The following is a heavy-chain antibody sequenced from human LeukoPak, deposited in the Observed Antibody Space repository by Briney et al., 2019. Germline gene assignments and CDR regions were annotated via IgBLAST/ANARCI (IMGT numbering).Heavy chain of an antibody. CDR2: ISWNSGSI. D-gene: IGHD2-8*02. CDR1: GFTFDVYA. Sequence: PGGSLRLSCAASGFTFDVYAMHWVRQAPGKGLEWVSGISWNSGSIGYADSVKGRFTISRDNAKNSPFLQMNSLRAEDMALYYCAKDEFVASDFTGAFDIWGQGTMVTVSS. CDR3: AKDEFVASDFTGAFDI. V-gene: IGHV3-9*03. J-gene: IGHJ3*02.